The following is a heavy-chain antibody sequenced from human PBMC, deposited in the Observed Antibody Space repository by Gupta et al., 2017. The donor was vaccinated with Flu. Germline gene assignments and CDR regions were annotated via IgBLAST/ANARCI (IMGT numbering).Heavy chain of an antibody. CDR3: ARANPYGDYRYYYYGMDV. V-gene: IGHV1-18*01. J-gene: IGHJ6*02. D-gene: IGHD4-17*01. CDR2: ISAYNGNT. Sequence: ISWVRQDPGQGLEGMGWISAYNGNTNDAQKLQGRVTMTTDTSTSTAYMELRSLRSDDTAVYYCARANPYGDYRYYYYGMDVWGQGTTVTVSS.